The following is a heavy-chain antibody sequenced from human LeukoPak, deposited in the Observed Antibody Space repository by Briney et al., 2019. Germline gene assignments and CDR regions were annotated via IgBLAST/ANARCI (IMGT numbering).Heavy chain of an antibody. D-gene: IGHD6-19*01. CDR1: CYSIRSGYY. CDR3: ARLVAGSVFDY. J-gene: IGHJ4*02. V-gene: IGHV4-38-2*02. CDR2: IYHSGST. Sequence: SETLSLTCTVSCYSIRSGYYWGGIRQPPGKGREWIGSIYHSGSTYYNQSLKSRVTISVDTSKNQFSLKLSSVTAADTAVYYCARLVAGSVFDYWGQGTLVTVSS.